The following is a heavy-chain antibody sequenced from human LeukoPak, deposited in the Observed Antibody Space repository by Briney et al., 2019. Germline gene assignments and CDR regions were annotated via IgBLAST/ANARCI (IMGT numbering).Heavy chain of an antibody. CDR2: IIPIFGTA. CDR1: GGTFSSYA. Sequence: SVKVSCKASGGTFSSYAISWVRQAPGQGLEWMGGIIPIFGTANYAQKFQGRVTITADESTSTAYMELRSLRSEDTAVYYCARETVDTAIAFDYWGQGTLVTVSS. CDR3: ARETVDTAIAFDY. V-gene: IGHV1-69*13. D-gene: IGHD5-18*01. J-gene: IGHJ4*02.